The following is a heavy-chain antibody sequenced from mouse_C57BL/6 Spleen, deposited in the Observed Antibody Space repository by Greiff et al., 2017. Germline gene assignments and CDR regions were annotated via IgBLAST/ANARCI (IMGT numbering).Heavy chain of an antibody. D-gene: IGHD1-1*01. CDR2: IDPSDSYT. CDR3: ANKLRYEGDY. J-gene: IGHJ3*01. Sequence: QVQLQQPGAELVMPGASVKLSCKASGYTFTSYWMHWVKQRPGQGLEWIGTIDPSDSYTNYNQKFKGKSTLTVDKSYSTAYMQLSSLTSEDSAVYNSANKLRYEGDYWGQGTLLTVSA. CDR1: GYTFTSYW. V-gene: IGHV1-69*01.